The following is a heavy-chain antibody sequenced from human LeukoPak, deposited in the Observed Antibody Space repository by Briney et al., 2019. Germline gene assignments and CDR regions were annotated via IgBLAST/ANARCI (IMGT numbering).Heavy chain of an antibody. J-gene: IGHJ3*02. V-gene: IGHV3-11*01. D-gene: IGHD1-1*01. CDR2: ISSSGSTI. Sequence: PGGSLRLSCAASGFTFSDYYMSWIRQAPGKGLEWVSYISSSGSTIYYADSVKGRFTISRDNAKNSLYLQMNSLRAEDTAVYYCARGRLEAPHDAFDIWGQETMVTVSS. CDR3: ARGRLEAPHDAFDI. CDR1: GFTFSDYY.